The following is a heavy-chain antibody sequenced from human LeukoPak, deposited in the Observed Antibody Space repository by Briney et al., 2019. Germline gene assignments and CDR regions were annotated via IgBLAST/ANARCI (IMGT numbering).Heavy chain of an antibody. Sequence: GGSLRLSCAASGFTFSSYAMSWVRQAQGKGRGGVSAISGSGGSTYYADSVKGRFTISRDNSKNTLYLQMNSLRAEDTAVYYCAKGYDFWSGGIDYWGQGTLVTVSS. CDR1: GFTFSSYA. CDR3: AKGYDFWSGGIDY. V-gene: IGHV3-23*01. CDR2: ISGSGGST. J-gene: IGHJ4*02. D-gene: IGHD3-3*01.